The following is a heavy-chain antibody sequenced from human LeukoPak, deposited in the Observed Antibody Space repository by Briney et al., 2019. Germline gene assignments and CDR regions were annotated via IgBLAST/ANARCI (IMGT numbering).Heavy chain of an antibody. CDR3: VRGTNDWTGIDY. CDR2: INPDGSST. D-gene: IGHD2-8*01. V-gene: IGHV3-74*01. CDR1: GFTFSNYW. J-gene: IGHJ4*02. Sequence: GRSLRLSCAASGFTFSNYWMHWVRQAPGKGLVWVSRINPDGSSTDYADSVKGRFTISRDNARNTLYLQMNSLRVEGTAIYYCVRGTNDWTGIDYWGQGTLVTVSS.